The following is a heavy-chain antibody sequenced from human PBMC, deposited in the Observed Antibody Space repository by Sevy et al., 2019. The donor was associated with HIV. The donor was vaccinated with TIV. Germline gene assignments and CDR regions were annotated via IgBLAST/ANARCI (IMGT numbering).Heavy chain of an antibody. J-gene: IGHJ4*02. D-gene: IGHD2-8*01. V-gene: IGHV3-30-3*01. CDR1: GFSFNHYA. Sequence: GGSLRLSCAVSGFSFNHYAFHWVRQAPGKGLEWVSLISYDGTYKYYADSLKGRFTISRDNSKNTLYLQMNSLRGNDTAVYYCARVAVSYCTNDCYHRFDYWGPGALVTVSS. CDR3: ARVAVSYCTNDCYHRFDY. CDR2: ISYDGTYK.